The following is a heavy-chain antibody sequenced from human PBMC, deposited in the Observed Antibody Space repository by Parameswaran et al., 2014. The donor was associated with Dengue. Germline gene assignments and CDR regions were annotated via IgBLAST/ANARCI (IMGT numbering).Heavy chain of an antibody. J-gene: IGHJ3*02. Sequence: WVRQAPGQGLEWMGWINPNSGGTNYAQKFQGRVTMTRDTSISTAYMELSRLRSDDTAVYYCARVYTSYGYMYAFDIWGQGTMVTVSS. CDR3: ARVYTSYGYMYAFDI. CDR2: INPNSGGT. D-gene: IGHD5-18*01. V-gene: IGHV1-2*02.